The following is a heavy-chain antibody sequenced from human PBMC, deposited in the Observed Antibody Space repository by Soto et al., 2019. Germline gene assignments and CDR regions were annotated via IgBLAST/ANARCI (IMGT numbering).Heavy chain of an antibody. V-gene: IGHV4-61*03. CDR2: ISNSGST. CDR3: ARATYYYDRQFDY. D-gene: IGHD3-22*01. CDR1: GGSVSRDSYY. J-gene: IGHJ4*02. Sequence: SETLSLTCTVSGGSVSRDSYYWSWIRQPPGKGLEWIGYISNSGSTKYNHSLESRVTISIDTSKNHLSLKMSSVTAADTAVYYCARATYYYDRQFDYWGQGTLVTVSS.